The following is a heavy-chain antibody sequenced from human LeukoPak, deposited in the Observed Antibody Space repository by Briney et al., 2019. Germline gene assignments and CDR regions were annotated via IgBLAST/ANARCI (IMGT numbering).Heavy chain of an antibody. Sequence: GGSLRLSCAASGFTFSDYYMSWIRQAPGKGLEWVSYISSSGSTIYYADSVKGRFTISRDNAKNSLFLQVNSLRAEDTAVYYCARDGAYSSSWYFDYWGQGTLVTVSS. D-gene: IGHD6-13*01. CDR3: ARDGAYSSSWYFDY. J-gene: IGHJ4*02. CDR2: ISSSGSTI. V-gene: IGHV3-11*04. CDR1: GFTFSDYY.